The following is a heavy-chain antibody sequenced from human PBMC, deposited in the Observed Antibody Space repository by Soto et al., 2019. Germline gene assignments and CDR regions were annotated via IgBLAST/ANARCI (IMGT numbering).Heavy chain of an antibody. CDR2: IYYSGST. CDR1: GGSISGYC. D-gene: IGHD3-3*01. V-gene: IGHV4-59*01. J-gene: IGHJ4*02. Sequence: SETLSLTCTVSGGSISGYCWSWSRQPPGKGLEWIGYIYYSGSTNYNPSLKSRVTISVDTSKNQFSLKLSSVTAADTAVYYCARGAIFGPFPAYWGQGTLVTVSS. CDR3: ARGAIFGPFPAY.